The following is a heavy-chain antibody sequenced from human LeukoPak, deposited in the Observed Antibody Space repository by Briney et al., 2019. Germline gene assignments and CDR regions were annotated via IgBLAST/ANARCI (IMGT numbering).Heavy chain of an antibody. CDR1: GYTFTGYY. D-gene: IGHD3-10*02. Sequence: ASVKLTCKASGYTFTGYYIHWVRQPPGQGLEWMGRIYPNSGGTNYAQKFQSRVNMTSDTSLSTAYMERNRLTSDDTAVYCCAREPMFLDFNWFDPWGQGTLVTDCS. V-gene: IGHV1-2*06. CDR3: AREPMFLDFNWFDP. J-gene: IGHJ5*02. CDR2: IYPNSGGT.